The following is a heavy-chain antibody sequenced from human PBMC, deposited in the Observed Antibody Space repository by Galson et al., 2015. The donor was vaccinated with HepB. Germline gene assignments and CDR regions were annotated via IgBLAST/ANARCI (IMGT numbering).Heavy chain of an antibody. Sequence: LRLSCAASGFTFSNDGMHWVRQAPGKGLEWVANINPDGSQRYYVDSVKGRFTISRDNAKNSLTLQMNSLRDEDTAVYYCMGGETGVYWGQGTLVSVSS. CDR3: MGGETGVY. CDR2: INPDGSQR. CDR1: GFTFSNDG. V-gene: IGHV3-7*01. D-gene: IGHD3-16*01. J-gene: IGHJ4*02.